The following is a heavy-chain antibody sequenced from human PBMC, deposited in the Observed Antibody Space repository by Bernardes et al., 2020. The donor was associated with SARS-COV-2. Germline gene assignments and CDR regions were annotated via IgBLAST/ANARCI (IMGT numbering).Heavy chain of an antibody. CDR2: ISVSGGST. J-gene: IGHJ3*02. CDR1: GFTVSRYA. CDR3: ATGGVGDI. D-gene: IGHD3-16*01. Sequence: GCLSPSRAAAGFTVSRYAMSWVRPAPGKGLEWVSAISVSGGSTYYADSVKGRFTISRDNSKNTLYLQMNSLRAEDTAVYYCATGGVGDIWGQGTMVTVSS. V-gene: IGHV3-23*01.